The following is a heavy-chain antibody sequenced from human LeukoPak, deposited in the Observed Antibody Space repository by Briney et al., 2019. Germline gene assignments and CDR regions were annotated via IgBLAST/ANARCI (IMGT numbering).Heavy chain of an antibody. J-gene: IGHJ6*03. CDR1: GGSISSYY. CDR3: ASAIYYYYMDV. CDR2: IYYSGST. Sequence: SETLPLTCTVSGGSISSYYWSWIRQPPGKGLEWIGYIYYSGSTNYNPSLKSRVTISVDTSKNQFSLKLSSVTAADTAVYYCASAIYYYYMDVWGKGTTVTVSS. V-gene: IGHV4-59*01.